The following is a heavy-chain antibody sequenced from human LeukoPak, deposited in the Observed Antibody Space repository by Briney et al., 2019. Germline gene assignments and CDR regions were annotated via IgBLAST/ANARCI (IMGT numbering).Heavy chain of an antibody. CDR2: IYYDGSRR. D-gene: IGHD3-3*01. CDR3: AREESAYYREF. J-gene: IGHJ4*02. V-gene: IGHV3-33*01. CDR1: GFTFSSHG. Sequence: PGGSLRLSCAASGFTFSSHGMHWVRQAPGKGLEWVAVIYYDGSRRLYADSVKGRFTISRDDSKNTLFLEMNSLSAEDTAVYYCAREESAYYREFWGQGTLLTVSS.